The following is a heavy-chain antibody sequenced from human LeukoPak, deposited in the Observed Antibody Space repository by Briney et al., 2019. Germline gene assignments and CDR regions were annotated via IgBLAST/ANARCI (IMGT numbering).Heavy chain of an antibody. D-gene: IGHD3-3*01. J-gene: IGHJ4*02. CDR1: GFTFSSYA. Sequence: GGSLRLSCAASGFTFSSYAMSWVRQAPGKGLEWVSAISGSGGSTYYADSVEGRFTISRDNSKNTLYLQMNSLRAEDTAVYYCAKEAVFDFWSGYKYYFDYWGQGTLVTVSS. V-gene: IGHV3-23*01. CDR2: ISGSGGST. CDR3: AKEAVFDFWSGYKYYFDY.